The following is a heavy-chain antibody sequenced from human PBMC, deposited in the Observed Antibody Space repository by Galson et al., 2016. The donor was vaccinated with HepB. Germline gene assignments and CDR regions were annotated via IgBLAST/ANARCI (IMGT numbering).Heavy chain of an antibody. CDR2: ISPTSST. CDR3: ARDRGSYPDFGDDYYMDV. J-gene: IGHJ6*03. D-gene: IGHD3/OR15-3a*01. V-gene: IGHV4-4*07. Sequence: SETLSLTCTVSGGAISRYSWAWIRQPAGKGLEWIGRISPTSSTNYNPSLQSRITMSIDTSKNQFTLNLRSVTAAETAVYYCARDRGSYPDFGDDYYMDVWGKGTTVTVSS. CDR1: GGAISRYS.